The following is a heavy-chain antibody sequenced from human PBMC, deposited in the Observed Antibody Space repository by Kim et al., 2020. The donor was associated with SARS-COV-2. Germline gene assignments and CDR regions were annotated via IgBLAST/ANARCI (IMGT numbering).Heavy chain of an antibody. D-gene: IGHD6-13*01. CDR3: ARGPQKGIAAPFSPVYYGMDV. CDR2: IYYSGST. J-gene: IGHJ6*02. V-gene: IGHV4-59*13. CDR1: GGSISSYY. Sequence: SETLSLTCTVSGGSISSYYWSWIRQPPGKGLEWIGYIYYSGSTNYNPSLKSRVTISVDTSKNQFSLKLSSVTAADTAVYYCARGPQKGIAAPFSPVYYGMDVWGQGTTVTVSS.